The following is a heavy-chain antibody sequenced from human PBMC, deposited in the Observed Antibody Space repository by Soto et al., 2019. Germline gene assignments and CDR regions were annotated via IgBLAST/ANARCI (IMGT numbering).Heavy chain of an antibody. CDR2: TYFRSNWYN. CDR3: VREVTHGYYGMDV. V-gene: IGHV6-1*01. CDR1: GDSVSSSSAA. D-gene: IGHD2-21*02. J-gene: IGHJ6*02. Sequence: SQTLSLTCAISGDSVSSSSAAWNWIRQSPSRGLEWLGRTYFRSNWYNDYALSMKSRITINPDTSKNQFSLHLKSVTPEDRAVYYCVREVTHGYYGMDVWGPGTTVTVSS.